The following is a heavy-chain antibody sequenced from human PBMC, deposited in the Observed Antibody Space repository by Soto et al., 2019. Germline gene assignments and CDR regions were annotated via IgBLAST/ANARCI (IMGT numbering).Heavy chain of an antibody. CDR1: GYTFTSYG. CDR3: ARAPPFDY. Sequence: QGPLVQSGAEVKKPGASVKLSCKASGYTFTSYGIAWVRQAPGQGLEWMGWVTAYNGNTKYEQRFQDRVTMTTDRFTNTAYMELRSLRPDDTAVYYCARAPPFDYWGQGTLVTVSS. J-gene: IGHJ4*02. V-gene: IGHV1-18*04. CDR2: VTAYNGNT.